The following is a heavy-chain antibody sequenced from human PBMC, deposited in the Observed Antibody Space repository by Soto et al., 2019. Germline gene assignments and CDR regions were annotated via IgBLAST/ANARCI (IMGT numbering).Heavy chain of an antibody. V-gene: IGHV5-51*01. CDR3: ARHSYSSGWTSYYYYYGMDV. CDR1: GYSFTSYW. D-gene: IGHD6-19*01. J-gene: IGHJ6*02. Sequence: GESLKISCKGSGYSFTSYWIGWLRQMPGKGLEWMGIIYPGDSDTRYSPSFQGQVTISADKSISTAYLQWSSLKASDTAMYYCARHSYSSGWTSYYYYYGMDVWGQGTTVTVSS. CDR2: IYPGDSDT.